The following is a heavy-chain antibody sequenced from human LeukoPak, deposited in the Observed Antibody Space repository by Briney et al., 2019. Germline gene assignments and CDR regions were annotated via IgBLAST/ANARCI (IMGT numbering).Heavy chain of an antibody. J-gene: IGHJ6*03. CDR3: ARGRVSSSTWYSTYYYYFYMDV. D-gene: IGHD4-11*01. CDR2: IYHSGST. CDR1: GYSIRSGYY. V-gene: IGHV4-38-2*02. Sequence: PSETLSLTCTVSGYSIRSGYYWGWIRQPPGKGLEWIGNIYHSGSTYSSPSLKSRVTISVDKSKNQFSLRLRSVTAGDTAVYFCARGRVSSSTWYSTYYYYFYMDVWGKGTTVTVSS.